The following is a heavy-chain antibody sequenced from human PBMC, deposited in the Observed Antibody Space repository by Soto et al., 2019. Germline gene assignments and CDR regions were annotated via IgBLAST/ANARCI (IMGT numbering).Heavy chain of an antibody. D-gene: IGHD3-3*01. J-gene: IGHJ4*02. CDR1: GGSISGYY. CDR2: IYRSGTT. V-gene: IGHV4-38-2*02. Sequence: LSLTCSVSGGSISGYYWGWIRQPPGEGLEWIGTIYRSGTTDYNPSLNSRVTMSVDTSKNQFSLNLSSVTAADTAVYFCARLSYDLWTGPGMIEYWGQGTLVTVSS. CDR3: ARLSYDLWTGPGMIEY.